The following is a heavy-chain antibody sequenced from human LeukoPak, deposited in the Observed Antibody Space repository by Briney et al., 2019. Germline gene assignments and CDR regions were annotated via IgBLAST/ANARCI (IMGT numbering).Heavy chain of an antibody. V-gene: IGHV1-69*04. CDR3: ARDLGGGSCYSACWFDR. CDR2: IIPILGIA. Sequence: ASVKVSCKASGYTFTAYYMHWVRQVPGQGLEWMGRIIPILGIANYAQKFQGRVTITADKSTSTAYMELSSLRSEDTAVYYCARDLGGGSCYSACWFDRWGQGLLVTVSP. J-gene: IGHJ5*02. CDR1: GYTFTAYY. D-gene: IGHD2-15*01.